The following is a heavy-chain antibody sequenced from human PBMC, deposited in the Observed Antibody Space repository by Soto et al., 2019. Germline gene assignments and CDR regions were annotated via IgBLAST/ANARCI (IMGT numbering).Heavy chain of an antibody. CDR1: GFTFSSYT. CDR3: AREYSSSANWYFAL. J-gene: IGHJ2*01. CDR2: ISSSSSII. V-gene: IGHV3-48*02. Sequence: EVQLVESGGGLVQPGGSLRLSCAASGFTFSSYTMNWVRQAPGKGLEWVSYISSSSSIIYYADSVKGRFTISRDNAKNSLYLQMNSLRDEDTAVYYCAREYSSSANWYFALWGRGTLVTVSS. D-gene: IGHD6-13*01.